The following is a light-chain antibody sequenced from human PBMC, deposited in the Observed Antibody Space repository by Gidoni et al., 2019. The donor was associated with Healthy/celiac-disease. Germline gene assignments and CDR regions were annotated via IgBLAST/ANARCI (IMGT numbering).Light chain of an antibody. J-gene: IGKJ2*01. CDR3: QQYDNVPYT. CDR1: QDISNY. Sequence: DIQMTQSPSSLSASVGDRVTSTCQASQDISNYLNWYQQKPGKAPKLLIYDASNLEIGVPSRFTGSGSGTDFTFTISSLQPEDIATYYCQQYDNVPYTFGQGSKLETK. V-gene: IGKV1-33*01. CDR2: DAS.